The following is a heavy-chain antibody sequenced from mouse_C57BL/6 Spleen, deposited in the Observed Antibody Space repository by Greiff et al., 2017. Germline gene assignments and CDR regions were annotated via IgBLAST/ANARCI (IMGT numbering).Heavy chain of an antibody. Sequence: VMLVESGPGLVAPSQSLSITCTVFGLPFTSHGVHWVRQPPGKGLEWLVVVWSDGSTTYNSALKSRLSISKDNSKSQVFLKMNSLQTDDTAMYYGARLGRFAYWGQGTLVTVSA. D-gene: IGHD4-1*01. V-gene: IGHV2-6*03. CDR2: VWSDGST. CDR3: ARLGRFAY. CDR1: GLPFTSHG. J-gene: IGHJ3*01.